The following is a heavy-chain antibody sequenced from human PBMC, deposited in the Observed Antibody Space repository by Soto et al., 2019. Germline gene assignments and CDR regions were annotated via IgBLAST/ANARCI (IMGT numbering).Heavy chain of an antibody. CDR2: IIPILGIA. CDR3: SHGYYQYFDS. J-gene: IGHJ4*02. D-gene: IGHD5-18*01. CDR1: GGTFSSYT. Sequence: SVKVSCKASGGTFSSYTISWVRQAPGQGLEWMGRIIPILGIANYAQKFQGRVTITADKSTSTAYMELNSLKTEDTAVYYCSHGYYQYFDSWGQGTLVTVSS. V-gene: IGHV1-69*02.